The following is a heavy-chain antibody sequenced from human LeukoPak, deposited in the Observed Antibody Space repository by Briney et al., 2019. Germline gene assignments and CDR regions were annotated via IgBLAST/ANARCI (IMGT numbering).Heavy chain of an antibody. CDR3: VRHLTVITPGD. J-gene: IGHJ4*02. D-gene: IGHD4-23*01. CDR1: GLTFSDDY. V-gene: IGHV3-11*04. CDR2: ISSAGTTK. Sequence: GGSLRLSCAGSGLTFSDDYMSWIRQAPGKGLEWLSYISSAGTTKFYADSLEGRFTISKDNAKNLLYLQLNSLRVEDTAVYYCVRHLTVITPGDWGQGTLVTVSS.